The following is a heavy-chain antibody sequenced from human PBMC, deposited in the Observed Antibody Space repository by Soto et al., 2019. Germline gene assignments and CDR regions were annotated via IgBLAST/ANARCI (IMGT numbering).Heavy chain of an antibody. D-gene: IGHD3-3*02. Sequence: SQTLSLPCAISGDSVSSNSAAWNWIRQSPSRGLEWMGRTYYRSKWYNDYAVSVKSRITINPDTSKNQFSLKLTSVTAADTAVYYCARDSSTPSGGMDVWGQGTTVTVSS. CDR2: TYYRSKWYN. V-gene: IGHV6-1*01. J-gene: IGHJ6*02. CDR3: ARDSSTPSGGMDV. CDR1: GDSVSSNSAA.